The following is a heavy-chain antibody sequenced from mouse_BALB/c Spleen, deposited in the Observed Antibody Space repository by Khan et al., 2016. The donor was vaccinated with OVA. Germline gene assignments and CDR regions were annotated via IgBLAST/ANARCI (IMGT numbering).Heavy chain of an antibody. Sequence: EVQLQESGPGLVKPSQSLSLTCTVTGYSITSDYAWNWIRQFPGDKLEWMGYIKYSGTTNYTPSLKSRISITRDTYKNQFFLQLNSVTTEDTATYYWTRAAGSSHYYGLDYWGQGTSVTVSS. CDR3: TRAAGSSHYYGLDY. CDR2: IKYSGTT. J-gene: IGHJ4*01. CDR1: GYSITSDYA. V-gene: IGHV3-2*02. D-gene: IGHD1-1*01.